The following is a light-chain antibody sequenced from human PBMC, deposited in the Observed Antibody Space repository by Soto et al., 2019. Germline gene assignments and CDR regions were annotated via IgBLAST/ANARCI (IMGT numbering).Light chain of an antibody. V-gene: IGKV1-5*01. CDR2: GAS. Sequence: DIQLTQSPPTLSASVGDRVTITCRASQSIRYYLAWYQQMPGKAPKLLIYGASSLQSGVTSRFSGSGSGTEFTLTISSLQPDDFATYLCQHNNSYSQTFGQGTKVEIK. J-gene: IGKJ1*01. CDR3: QHNNSYSQT. CDR1: QSIRYY.